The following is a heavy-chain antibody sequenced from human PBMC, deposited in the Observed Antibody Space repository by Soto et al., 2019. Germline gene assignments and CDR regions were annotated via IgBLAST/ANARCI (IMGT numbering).Heavy chain of an antibody. V-gene: IGHV1-46*03. CDR3: TRGPASGDY. J-gene: IGHJ4*02. CDR2: INPNGGST. CDR1: GDIFTNFY. Sequence: QVQLVQPGAEVQKPGASVKFSCKASGDIFTNFYIHWVRQAPGQGREWSGRINPNGGSTNYAQNFQGRVTMTRDTSTSTVYMDLSSLRSEDTAVYYCTRGPASGDYWGQVTLITVAS.